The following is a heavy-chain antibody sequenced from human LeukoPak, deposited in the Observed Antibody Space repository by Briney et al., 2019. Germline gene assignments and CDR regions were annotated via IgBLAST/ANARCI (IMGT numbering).Heavy chain of an antibody. J-gene: IGHJ4*02. CDR1: GLTFSTYA. D-gene: IGHD2-21*02. CDR2: ISGSGDNT. CDR3: ATTSLGGDSLGDY. V-gene: IGHV3-23*01. Sequence: GGSLRLSCAASGLTFSTYAMSWVRQAPGKGLEWVSVISGSGDNTLYADSVKGRFSISRDNSKNTMYLQMNSLRAEDTAVYYCATTSLGGDSLGDYWGQGTLVTVSS.